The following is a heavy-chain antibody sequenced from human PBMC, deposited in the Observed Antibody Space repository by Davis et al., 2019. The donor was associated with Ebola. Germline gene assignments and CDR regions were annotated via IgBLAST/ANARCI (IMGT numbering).Heavy chain of an antibody. D-gene: IGHD6-13*01. CDR3: ARDRIAGYYYYGMDV. CDR1: VYTFTGYY. Sequence: SVNVSCKASVYTFTGYYMHWVRQAPGQGLEWMGWINPNSGGTNYAQKFQGRVTMTRDTSISTAYMELSRLRSDDTAVYYCARDRIAGYYYYGMDVWGQGTTVTVSS. CDR2: INPNSGGT. V-gene: IGHV1-2*02. J-gene: IGHJ6*02.